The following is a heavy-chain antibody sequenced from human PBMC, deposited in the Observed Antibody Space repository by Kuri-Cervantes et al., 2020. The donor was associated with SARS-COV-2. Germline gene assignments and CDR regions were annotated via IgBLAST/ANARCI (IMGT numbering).Heavy chain of an antibody. D-gene: IGHD3-10*01. CDR1: GYSFTSYW. V-gene: IGHV5-10-1*01. CDR2: IDPSDSYT. Sequence: KVSCKGSGYSFTSYWIGWVRQMPGKGLEWMGRIDPSDSYTNYSPSFQGHVTISADKSISTAYLQWNSLKASDTAMYYCASPRGLLDDAFDIWGQGTMVTVSS. CDR3: ASPRGLLDDAFDI. J-gene: IGHJ3*02.